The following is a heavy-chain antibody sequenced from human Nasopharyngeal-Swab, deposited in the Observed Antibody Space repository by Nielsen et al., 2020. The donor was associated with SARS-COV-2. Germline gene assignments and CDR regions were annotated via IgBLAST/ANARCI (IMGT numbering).Heavy chain of an antibody. J-gene: IGHJ4*02. D-gene: IGHD1-26*01. CDR2: IIPIFGTA. CDR1: GGTFSSYA. Sequence: SVKVSCKASGGTFSSYAISWVRQAPGQGLEWMGGIIPIFGTANYAQKFQGRVTITADKSTSTAYMELSSLRSEDTAVYYCARDGLDSGSYSKLDYWGQGTLVTVSS. V-gene: IGHV1-69*06. CDR3: ARDGLDSGSYSKLDY.